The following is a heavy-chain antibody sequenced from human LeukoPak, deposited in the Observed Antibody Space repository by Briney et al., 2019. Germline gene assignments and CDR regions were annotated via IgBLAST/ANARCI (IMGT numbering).Heavy chain of an antibody. V-gene: IGHV4-38-2*02. D-gene: IGHD5-24*01. CDR2: IYHSGST. J-gene: IGHJ4*02. Sequence: PSETLSLTCTVSGYSISSGYYWGWLRQPPGKGLEWIGSIYHSGSTYYNPSLKSRVTISVDTSKNQFSLKLSSVTAADTAVYYCAITSNPGRDGYRRPFDYWGQGTLVTVSS. CDR3: AITSNPGRDGYRRPFDY. CDR1: GYSISSGYY.